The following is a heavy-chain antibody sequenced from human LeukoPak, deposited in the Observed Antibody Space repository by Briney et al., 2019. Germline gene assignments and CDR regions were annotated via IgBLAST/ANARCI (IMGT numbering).Heavy chain of an antibody. Sequence: GASVKVSCKASGYTFTSYGISWVRQAPGKGLEWMGGFDPEDGETIYAQKFQGRVTMTEDTSTDTAYMELSSLRSEDTAVYYCATGRNPRGGFDYWGQGTLVTVSS. CDR2: FDPEDGET. CDR1: GYTFTSYG. CDR3: ATGRNPRGGFDY. D-gene: IGHD1-14*01. V-gene: IGHV1-24*01. J-gene: IGHJ4*02.